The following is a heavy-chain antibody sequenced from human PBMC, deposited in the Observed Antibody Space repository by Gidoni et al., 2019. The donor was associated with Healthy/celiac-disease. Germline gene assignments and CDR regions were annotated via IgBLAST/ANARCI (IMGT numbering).Heavy chain of an antibody. CDR1: GFTFSSYR. Sequence: EVQLVESGGGLVQPGGSLRLSCAASGFTFSSYRMSWVRQAPGKGLEWVANIKQDGSENYYVDSVKGRFTISRDKAKNSLYLQMNSLRAEDTAVYYCARARDNYYDSSGYPLGYWGQGTLVTVSS. J-gene: IGHJ4*02. CDR2: IKQDGSEN. CDR3: ARARDNYYDSSGYPLGY. D-gene: IGHD3-22*01. V-gene: IGHV3-7*01.